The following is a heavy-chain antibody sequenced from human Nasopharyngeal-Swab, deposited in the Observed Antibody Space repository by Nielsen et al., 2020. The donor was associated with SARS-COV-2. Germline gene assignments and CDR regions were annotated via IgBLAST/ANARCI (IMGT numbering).Heavy chain of an antibody. Sequence: VRQAPGKGLEWVVRIGDKDHNYATTYGASVQGRFTISRDDSKNTAFLQMDSLKTEDTALYYCTTDFYFDYWGQGTLVTVSS. V-gene: IGHV3-73*01. J-gene: IGHJ4*02. CDR2: IGDKDHNYAT. CDR3: TTDFYFDY.